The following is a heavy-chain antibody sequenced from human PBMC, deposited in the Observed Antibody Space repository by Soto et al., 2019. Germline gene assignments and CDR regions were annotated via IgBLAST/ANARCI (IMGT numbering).Heavy chain of an antibody. J-gene: IGHJ4*02. V-gene: IGHV3-33*01. CDR2: TWFDGSNE. Sequence: QVQLVESGGGVVRPGASLRLSCVASGFTFSGFGMNWVRQAPGKGLEWVAITWFDGSNEFYADSVKGRFTISRDNSKNTVYLRMNSLRADDTAIYYCARDGEFQDSSGKFGYWGQGTLVTVSS. CDR3: ARDGEFQDSSGKFGY. CDR1: GFTFSGFG. D-gene: IGHD3-22*01.